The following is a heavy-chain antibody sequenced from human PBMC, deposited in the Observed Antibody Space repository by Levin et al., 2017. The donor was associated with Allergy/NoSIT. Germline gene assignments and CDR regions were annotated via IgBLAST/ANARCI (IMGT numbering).Heavy chain of an antibody. D-gene: IGHD6-19*01. J-gene: IGHJ4*02. CDR1: GFTFSSYA. V-gene: IGHV3-23*01. CDR2: ISGSGGST. CDR3: AKDWVIAVASGDY. Sequence: GESLKISCAASGFTFSSYAMSWVRQAPGKGLEWVSAISGSGGSTYYADSVKGRFTISRDNSKNTLYLQMNSLRAEDTAVYYCAKDWVIAVASGDYWGQGTLVTVSS.